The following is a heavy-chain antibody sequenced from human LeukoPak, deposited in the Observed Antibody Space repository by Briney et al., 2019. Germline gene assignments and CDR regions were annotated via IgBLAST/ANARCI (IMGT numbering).Heavy chain of an antibody. CDR1: GGSINNYY. Sequence: SETLSLTCTVSGGSINNYYWSWIRQPPGKELEWIGFIYYSGSTNYNPSLKSRVTISLDTSKNQFSLNLSSVTAADTAVYYCAARGDGYNNWYFDLWGRGTLVTVSS. J-gene: IGHJ2*01. V-gene: IGHV4-59*01. D-gene: IGHD5-24*01. CDR3: AARGDGYNNWYFDL. CDR2: IYYSGST.